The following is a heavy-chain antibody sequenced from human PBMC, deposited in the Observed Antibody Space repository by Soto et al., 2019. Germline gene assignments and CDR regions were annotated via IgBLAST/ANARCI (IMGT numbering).Heavy chain of an antibody. J-gene: IGHJ6*03. D-gene: IGHD3-9*01. V-gene: IGHV3-23*01. CDR1: GFTFSSYA. Sequence: EVQLLESGGGLVQPGGSLRLSCAASGFTFSSYAMSWVRQAPGKGLEWVSAISGSGGSTYYADSVKGRFTISRDNSKNTLYLQMNSLRAEDTAVYYCAKAGQGVYDISYSCYMDVWGKGPAVTVS. CDR3: AKAGQGVYDISYSCYMDV. CDR2: ISGSGGST.